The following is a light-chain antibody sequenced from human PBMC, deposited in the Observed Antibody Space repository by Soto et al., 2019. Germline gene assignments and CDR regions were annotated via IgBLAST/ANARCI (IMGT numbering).Light chain of an antibody. CDR1: SSDVGGYNY. Sequence: QSVLTQPPSASGSPGQSVTISCTGTSSDVGGYNYVSWYQQHPGKAPKLMIYEVNKRPSGVPDRFSGSKSGNTASLTVSELQVEDEADYYCKSYEGSNIYVFGTGTKVTVL. CDR2: EVN. V-gene: IGLV2-8*01. J-gene: IGLJ1*01. CDR3: KSYEGSNIYV.